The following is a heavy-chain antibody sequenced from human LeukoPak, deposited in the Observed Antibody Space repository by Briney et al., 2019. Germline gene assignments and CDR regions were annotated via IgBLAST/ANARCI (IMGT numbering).Heavy chain of an antibody. CDR3: ARVAMVRGVIMSPGFDY. CDR2: ISAYNGNT. V-gene: IGHV1-18*01. Sequence: ASVKVSCKASGYTFTIYGISWVRQAPGQGLEWMGWISAYNGNTNYAQKLQGRVTMTTDTSTSTAYMELRSLRSDDTAVYYCARVAMVRGVIMSPGFDYWGQGTLVTVSS. D-gene: IGHD3-10*01. CDR1: GYTFTIYG. J-gene: IGHJ4*02.